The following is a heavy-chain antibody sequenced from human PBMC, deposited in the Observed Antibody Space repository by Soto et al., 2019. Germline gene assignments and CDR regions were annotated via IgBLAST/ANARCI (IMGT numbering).Heavy chain of an antibody. CDR2: IIGDSTYI. Sequence: EVQLVESGGGLVKPGESLRLSCAASGFTFGSHSMYWVRQAPGKGLEWVSSIIGDSTYIFYEDSVQGRFTIFRYNAENSLYLRMNSLRAEETAVYYCGRAGIVVVGDASRTLDQWGPGILVSVSS. CDR1: GFTFGSHS. V-gene: IGHV3-21*01. J-gene: IGHJ4*02. CDR3: GRAGIVVVGDASRTLDQ. D-gene: IGHD2-15*01.